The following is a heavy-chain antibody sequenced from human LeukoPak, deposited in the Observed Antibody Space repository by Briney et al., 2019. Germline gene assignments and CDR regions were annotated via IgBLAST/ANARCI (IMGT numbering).Heavy chain of an antibody. CDR3: ARGILIDYYDSSGYLAYFDY. V-gene: IGHV1-2*02. CDR1: GYTFTGYY. Sequence: ASVKVSCKASGYTFTGYYMHWVRQAPGQGLEWMGWINPNSGGTNYAQKFQGRVTMTRDTSISTAYMELRRLRSDDTAVYYCARGILIDYYDSSGYLAYFDYWGQGTLVSVAS. D-gene: IGHD3-22*01. CDR2: INPNSGGT. J-gene: IGHJ4*02.